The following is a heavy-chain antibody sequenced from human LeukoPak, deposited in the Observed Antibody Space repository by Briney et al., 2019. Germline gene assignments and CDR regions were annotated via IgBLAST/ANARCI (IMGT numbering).Heavy chain of an antibody. J-gene: IGHJ4*02. CDR2: ISSSSSYT. V-gene: IGHV3-11*06. CDR1: GFTFSDYY. Sequence: PGGPLRLSCAASGFTFSDYYMSWIRQAPGKGLEWVSYISSSSSYTNYADSVKGRFTISRDNAKNSLYLQMNSLRAEDTAVYYCARIEAAAGYHFAYWGQGTLVTVSS. D-gene: IGHD6-13*01. CDR3: ARIEAAAGYHFAY.